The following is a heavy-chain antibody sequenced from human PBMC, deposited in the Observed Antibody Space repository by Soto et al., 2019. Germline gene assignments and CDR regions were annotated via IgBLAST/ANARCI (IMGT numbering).Heavy chain of an antibody. CDR2: IYTSGST. CDR1: GGSISSYY. CDR3: ARDPRYQYCSSTSCYHYYYYGMDV. J-gene: IGHJ6*01. V-gene: IGHV4-4*07. D-gene: IGHD2-2*01. Sequence: SETLSLTCTVSGGSISSYYWSWIRQPAGKGLEWIGRIYTSGSTNYNPSLKSRVTMSVDTSKNQFSLKLSSVTAADTAVYYCARDPRYQYCSSTSCYHYYYYGMDVWGQGTTVTVSS.